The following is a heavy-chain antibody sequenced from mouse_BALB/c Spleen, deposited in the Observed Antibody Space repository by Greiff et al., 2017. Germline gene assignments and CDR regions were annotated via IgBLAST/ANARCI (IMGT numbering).Heavy chain of an antibody. V-gene: IGHV1-69*02. Sequence: QVQLQQPGAELVRPGASVKLSCKASGYTFTTYWINWVKQRPGQGLEWIGNIYPSDSYTNYNQKFKDKATLTVDKSSSTAYMQLSSPTSEDSAVYYCTSSGYGDMDYWGQGTSVTVSS. CDR3: TSSGYGDMDY. J-gene: IGHJ4*01. CDR1: GYTFTTYW. CDR2: IYPSDSYT. D-gene: IGHD3-1*01.